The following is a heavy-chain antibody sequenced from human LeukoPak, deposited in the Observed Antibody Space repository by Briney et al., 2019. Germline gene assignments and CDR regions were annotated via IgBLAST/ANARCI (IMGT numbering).Heavy chain of an antibody. D-gene: IGHD6-13*01. V-gene: IGHV7-4-1*02. CDR1: GYTFTSCA. CDR2: INTNTGNP. CDR3: ARDSPQQLVRGNWFDP. J-gene: IGHJ5*02. Sequence: ASVKVSCKASGYTFTSCAMNWVRQAPGQGLEWMGWINTNTGNPTYAQGFTGRFVFSLDTSVSTAYLQISSLKAEDTAVYYCARDSPQQLVRGNWFDPWGQGTLVTVSS.